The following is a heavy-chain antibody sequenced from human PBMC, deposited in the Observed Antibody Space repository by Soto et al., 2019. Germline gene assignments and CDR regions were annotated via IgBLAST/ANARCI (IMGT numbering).Heavy chain of an antibody. CDR1: GFTFSSYA. V-gene: IGHV3-64D*08. Sequence: PGGALRPSCSASGFTFSSYAMHWVRQAPGKGLEYVSAISSNGGSTYYADSVKGRFTISRDNSKNTLYLQMSSLRAEDTAVYYCVKGKWELLRMGLTCYWGKGTLVTVSS. D-gene: IGHD1-26*01. CDR3: VKGKWELLRMGLTCY. CDR2: ISSNGGST. J-gene: IGHJ4*02.